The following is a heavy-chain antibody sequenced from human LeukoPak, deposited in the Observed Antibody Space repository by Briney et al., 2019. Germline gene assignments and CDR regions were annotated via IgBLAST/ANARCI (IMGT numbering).Heavy chain of an antibody. CDR2: ISGSGGRT. CDR3: VKGRGYSYGSFDY. D-gene: IGHD5-18*01. CDR1: GFTFGSYA. V-gene: IGHV3-23*01. J-gene: IGHJ4*02. Sequence: SGGSLRLSCAASGFTFGSYAMNWVRQAPGKGLEWVSTISGSGGRTYYADSVKGRFTISRDNSKNTLYLQMNSLRAEDTAVYYCVKGRGYSYGSFDYWGQGTLVTVSS.